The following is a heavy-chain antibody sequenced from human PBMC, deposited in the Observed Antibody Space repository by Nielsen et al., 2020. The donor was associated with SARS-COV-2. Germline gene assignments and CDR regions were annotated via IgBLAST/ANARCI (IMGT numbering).Heavy chain of an antibody. CDR3: ARHQDIVVVPAVYYYYYGMDV. D-gene: IGHD2-2*01. CDR1: GYTFTSYG. Sequence: ASVKVSCKASGYTFTSYGISWVRQAPGQGLEWMGWISAYNGNTNYAQKLQGRVTMTTDTSTSTAYMELRSLRSDDTAVYYCARHQDIVVVPAVYYYYYGMDVWGQGTTVTVSS. J-gene: IGHJ6*02. CDR2: ISAYNGNT. V-gene: IGHV1-18*01.